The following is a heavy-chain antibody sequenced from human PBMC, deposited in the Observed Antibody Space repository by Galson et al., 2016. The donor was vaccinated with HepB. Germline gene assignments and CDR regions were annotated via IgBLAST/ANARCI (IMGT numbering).Heavy chain of an antibody. J-gene: IGHJ6*02. D-gene: IGHD3-10*01. V-gene: IGHV3-7*02. CDR2: IKEDGSEK. CDR3: ARAVMLGRGMDV. CDR1: GFTFSNYW. Sequence: SLRLSCAASGFTFSNYWMGWVRQTPGKGLEWVAKIKEDGSEKSYLDSVKGRFTISRDNAQNSLYLQMTSLTPEDTAVYYCARAVMLGRGMDVWGQGTTVTVSS.